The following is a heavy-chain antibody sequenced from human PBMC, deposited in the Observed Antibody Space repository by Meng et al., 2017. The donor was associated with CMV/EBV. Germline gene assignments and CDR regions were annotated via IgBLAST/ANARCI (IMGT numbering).Heavy chain of an antibody. Sequence: SGSTLVKPTQTSTLTCTFPGFSLITSGVGVGWIRQPPGKALEWLAVIYWNGDKRYRPSLESRLSITRDTSKNQVVLTMTNMDPVDTATYYCAHRSNFYGSGSRSFDYWGQGTLVTVSS. D-gene: IGHD3-10*01. CDR3: AHRSNFYGSGSRSFDY. V-gene: IGHV2-5*01. J-gene: IGHJ4*02. CDR2: IYWNGDK. CDR1: GFSLITSGVG.